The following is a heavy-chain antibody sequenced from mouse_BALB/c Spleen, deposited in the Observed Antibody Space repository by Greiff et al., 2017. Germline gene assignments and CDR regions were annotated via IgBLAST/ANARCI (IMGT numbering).Heavy chain of an antibody. Sequence: ESGAELAKPGASVKMSCKASGYTFTSYWMHWVKQRPGQGLEWIGYINPSTGYTEYNQKFKDKATLTADKSSSTAYMQLSSLTSEDSAVYYCASQYGNYEGWFAYWGQGTLVTVSA. D-gene: IGHD2-10*02. CDR1: GYTFTSYW. J-gene: IGHJ3*01. V-gene: IGHV1-7*01. CDR3: ASQYGNYEGWFAY. CDR2: INPSTGYT.